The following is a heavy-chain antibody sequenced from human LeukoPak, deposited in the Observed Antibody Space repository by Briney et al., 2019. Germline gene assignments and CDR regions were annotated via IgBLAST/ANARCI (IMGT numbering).Heavy chain of an antibody. CDR2: ISHGGDT. V-gene: IGHV4-34*01. CDR1: GGSFCDYY. J-gene: IGHJ3*02. Sequence: SETLSLTCAVSGGSFCDYYWSWIRQPPGKGLEWIGEISHGGDTNYNSSLQSRVSLSVDTSRNQFSLILSSVTAADTAIYYCASNKYPVQAFDIWAQGTMVTVSS. D-gene: IGHD1/OR15-1a*01. CDR3: ASNKYPVQAFDI.